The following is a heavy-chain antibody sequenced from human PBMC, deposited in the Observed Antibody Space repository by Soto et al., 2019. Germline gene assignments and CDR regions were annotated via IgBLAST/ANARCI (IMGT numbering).Heavy chain of an antibody. CDR2: IYHSGST. V-gene: IGHV4-30-2*01. D-gene: IGHD2-21*02. J-gene: IGHJ4*02. CDR1: GGSISSGGYS. Sequence: QLQLQESGSGLVKPSQTLSLTCAVSGGSISSGGYSWSWIRQPPGKGLEWIGYIYHSGSTYYNPSLKSRVTISVDGSKNQFSVKLSSVTAADTAVYYCARVHCGGDCYQPYYFDYWGQGTLVTVSS. CDR3: ARVHCGGDCYQPYYFDY.